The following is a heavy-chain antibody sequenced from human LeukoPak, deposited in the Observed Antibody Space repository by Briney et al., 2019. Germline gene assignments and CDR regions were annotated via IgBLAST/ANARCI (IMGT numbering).Heavy chain of an antibody. Sequence: PSETLSLTCTVSGGSISSYFWSWIRQPAGKGLEWIGRIYPSGSTNYSPSLKSRVTMSVDTSKNQFSLKLSSVTAADAAVYYCARDLTLWSGSRYYYYGMDVWGQGTTVTVSS. D-gene: IGHD3-3*01. CDR1: GGSISSYF. V-gene: IGHV4-4*07. CDR2: IYPSGST. J-gene: IGHJ6*02. CDR3: ARDLTLWSGSRYYYYGMDV.